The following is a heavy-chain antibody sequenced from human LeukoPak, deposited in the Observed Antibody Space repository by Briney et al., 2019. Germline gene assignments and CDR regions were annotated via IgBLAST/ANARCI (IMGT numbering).Heavy chain of an antibody. Sequence: SETLSLTCAVSGGSISSSNWWSWVRQPPGKGLEWIGEIYHSGSTNYNPSLKSRVTISVDKSKNQFSLKLSSVTAADTAVYYCARGFPSNSSGWYNWFDPWGQGTLVTVSS. CDR3: ARGFPSNSSGWYNWFDP. D-gene: IGHD6-19*01. V-gene: IGHV4-4*02. J-gene: IGHJ5*02. CDR2: IYHSGST. CDR1: GGSISSSNW.